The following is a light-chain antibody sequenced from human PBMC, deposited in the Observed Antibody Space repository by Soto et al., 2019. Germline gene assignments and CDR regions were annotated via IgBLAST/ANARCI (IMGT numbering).Light chain of an antibody. V-gene: IGKV4-1*01. CDR1: QSVLYSPNNKNY. J-gene: IGKJ2*01. CDR3: QQYYDTPYT. CDR2: WAS. Sequence: DFVMTQSPDSLTVSLGERATINCKSSQSVLYSPNNKNYLAWYQQKPGQPPKLLIYWASTREFGVPGRFSGSGSGTDFSLTISSLQAEDVAVYYCQQYYDTPYTFGQGTKLEI.